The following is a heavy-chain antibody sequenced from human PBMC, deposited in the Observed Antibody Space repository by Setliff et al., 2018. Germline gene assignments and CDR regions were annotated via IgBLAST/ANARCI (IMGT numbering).Heavy chain of an antibody. CDR1: GGYIRSFHW. CDR2: IFSNDQK. D-gene: IGHD6-19*01. Sequence: ETLSLTCTVSGGYIRSFHWSWIRQPPGKGLEWLAHIFSNDQKSYNSSLKSRVTISKDTSKSQVVLTMTNMDPVDTATYFCARDHSGWYGGAFDIWGPGTMVTVS. J-gene: IGHJ3*02. V-gene: IGHV2-26*01. CDR3: ARDHSGWYGGAFDI.